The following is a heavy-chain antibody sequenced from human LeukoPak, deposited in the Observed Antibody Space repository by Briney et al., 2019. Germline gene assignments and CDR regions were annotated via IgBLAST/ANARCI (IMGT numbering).Heavy chain of an antibody. D-gene: IGHD3-22*01. CDR3: ARQARGINCYDSSGYYRGPFDI. CDR1: GYRFTSYG. Sequence: GESLKISCKGSGYRFTSYGIGWVRQMPGKGLEWMGIIYPGDSDTRYSPSFQGQVTISADKSISTAYLQWSSLKASDTAMYYCARQARGINCYDSSGYYRGPFDIWGQGTMVTVSS. V-gene: IGHV5-51*01. CDR2: IYPGDSDT. J-gene: IGHJ3*02.